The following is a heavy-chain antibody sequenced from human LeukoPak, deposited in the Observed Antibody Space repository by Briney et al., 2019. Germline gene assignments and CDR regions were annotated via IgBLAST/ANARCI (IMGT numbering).Heavy chain of an antibody. D-gene: IGHD6-6*01. V-gene: IGHV4-34*01. J-gene: IGHJ6*02. Sequence: HSGNNKYNPSLKSRVHISRDTSKNQFSLKLSSVTAADTAVYYCARQARIIAARSYYYGMDVWGQGTTVTVSS. CDR3: ARQARIIAARSYYYGMDV. CDR2: HSGNN.